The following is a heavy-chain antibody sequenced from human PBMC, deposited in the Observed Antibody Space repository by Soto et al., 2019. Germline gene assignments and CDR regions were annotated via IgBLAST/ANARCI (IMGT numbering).Heavy chain of an antibody. CDR3: ARGGYYDNAWGKLSHYGLDV. CDR2: ISPYNDYT. CDR1: GYTFIRYG. J-gene: IGHJ6*02. D-gene: IGHD3-16*01. Sequence: QVKLAQSANEVKKPGASVRVSGKAAGYTFIRYGIAWVRQAPGQGREWLGWISPYNDYTVNAQKFQGRVSMTADTSTRTVYMNLRGLKSDNTAVYYCARGGYYDNAWGKLSHYGLDVWGQGTSVSVSS. V-gene: IGHV1-18*01.